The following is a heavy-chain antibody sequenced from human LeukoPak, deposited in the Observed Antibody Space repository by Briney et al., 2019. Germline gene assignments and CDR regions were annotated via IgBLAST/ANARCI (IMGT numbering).Heavy chain of an antibody. D-gene: IGHD2-2*01. Sequence: ASVKVSCKAFGYTFTSYYMHWVRQAPGQGLEWMGWLNPNNGGTNYAQKFQGRVTMTRDTSISTAYMELSRLRSDDTAVYYCAREYCSSTSCDHYFDYWGQGTLVTVSS. CDR2: LNPNNGGT. J-gene: IGHJ4*02. CDR3: AREYCSSTSCDHYFDY. V-gene: IGHV1-2*02. CDR1: GYTFTSYY.